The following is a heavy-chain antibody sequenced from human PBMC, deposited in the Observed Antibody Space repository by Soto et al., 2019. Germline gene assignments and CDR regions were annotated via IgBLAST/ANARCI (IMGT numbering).Heavy chain of an antibody. D-gene: IGHD3-3*01. J-gene: IGHJ6*03. V-gene: IGHV1-3*01. CDR1: GYTFTSYA. CDR2: INAGNGNT. CDR3: ARGPRGFLEWGPYYMDV. Sequence: QVQLVQSGAEVKKPGASVKVSCKASGYTFTSYAMHWVRQAPGQRLEWMGWINAGNGNTKYSQKFQGRVTITRDTSASTAYMELSSLRSDDTAVYYCARGPRGFLEWGPYYMDVWGKGTTVTVSS.